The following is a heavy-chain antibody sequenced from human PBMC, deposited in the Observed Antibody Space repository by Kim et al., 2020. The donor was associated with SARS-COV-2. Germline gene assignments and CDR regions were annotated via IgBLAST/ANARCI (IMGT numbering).Heavy chain of an antibody. D-gene: IGHD2-21*01. CDR2: IIPIFGTA. V-gene: IGHV1-69*13. CDR1: GGTFSSYA. CDR3: ARDVPKYVFDYYYGMDV. Sequence: SVKVSCKASGGTFSSYAISWVRQAPGQGLEWMGGIIPIFGTANYAQKFQGRVTITADESTSTAYMELSSLRSEDTAVYYCARDVPKYVFDYYYGMDVWGEGNTVTVSS. J-gene: IGHJ6*04.